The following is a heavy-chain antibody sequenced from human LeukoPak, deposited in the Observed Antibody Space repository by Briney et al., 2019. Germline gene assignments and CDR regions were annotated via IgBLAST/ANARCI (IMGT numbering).Heavy chain of an antibody. Sequence: PSETLSLTCTVSGGSISSYYWSWIRQPAGKGLEWIGRIYTSGSTNYNPSLKSRVTMSVDTSRNQFSLKLSSVTAADTAVYYCAREDYYGSGSYFGYWGQGTLVTVSS. CDR2: IYTSGST. V-gene: IGHV4-4*07. D-gene: IGHD3-10*01. J-gene: IGHJ4*02. CDR1: GGSISSYY. CDR3: AREDYYGSGSYFGY.